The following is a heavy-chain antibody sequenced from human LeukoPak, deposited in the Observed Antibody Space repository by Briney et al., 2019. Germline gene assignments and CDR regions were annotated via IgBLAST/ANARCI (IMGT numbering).Heavy chain of an antibody. CDR1: GYIFSIYA. CDR2: INPNTGNP. D-gene: IGHD1-7*01. Sequence: ASVKVSCKASGYIFSIYAMIWVRQAPGQGLELMGWINPNTGNPTYAQGFTGRFVFSLDTSVSTAYLQISSLKPEDTAVYYCARDYTVAIGTTTYFQHWGQGTLVTVSS. J-gene: IGHJ1*01. CDR3: ARDYTVAIGTTTYFQH. V-gene: IGHV7-4-1*02.